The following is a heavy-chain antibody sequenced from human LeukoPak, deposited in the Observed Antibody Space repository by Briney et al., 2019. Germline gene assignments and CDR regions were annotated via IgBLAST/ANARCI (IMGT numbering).Heavy chain of an antibody. CDR1: GFTFSSYA. J-gene: IGHJ6*03. V-gene: IGHV3-23*01. CDR3: ANPPGYYYYMDV. CDR2: ISGSGGST. Sequence: PGGSLRLSCAASGFTFSSYAMSWVRQAPGKGLEWVSAISGSGGSTNYADSVKGRFTISRDNSKNTLYLQMNSLRAEDTAVYYCANPPGYYYYMDVWGKGTTVTVSS. D-gene: IGHD3-10*01.